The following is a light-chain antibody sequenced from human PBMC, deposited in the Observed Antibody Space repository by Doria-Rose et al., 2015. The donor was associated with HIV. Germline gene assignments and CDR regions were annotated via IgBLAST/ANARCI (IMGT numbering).Light chain of an antibody. Sequence: TQSSGTLSLSPGERATLSCRASQSVSANYLDWYQQRPGQSPRLLIYGASSRATDIPDRFSGSGSGTDFTLTISRLEPEDFAVYYCHQYASSRTFGQGTKVEIK. CDR1: QSVSANY. J-gene: IGKJ1*01. V-gene: IGKV3-20*01. CDR3: HQYASSRT. CDR2: GAS.